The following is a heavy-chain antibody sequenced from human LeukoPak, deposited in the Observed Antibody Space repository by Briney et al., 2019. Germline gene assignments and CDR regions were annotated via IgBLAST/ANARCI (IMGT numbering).Heavy chain of an antibody. D-gene: IGHD3-10*01. CDR2: ISASGGTT. CDR1: GFTFSSYA. Sequence: GGSLRLSCAASGFTFSSYAMSWVRQAPGKGLEWVSAISASGGTTYYADSVKGRFTISRDNSKNTLYLQMNSLRAEGTAVYYCAKDLIGSGSFLDVWGKGTTVTVSS. J-gene: IGHJ6*04. CDR3: AKDLIGSGSFLDV. V-gene: IGHV3-23*01.